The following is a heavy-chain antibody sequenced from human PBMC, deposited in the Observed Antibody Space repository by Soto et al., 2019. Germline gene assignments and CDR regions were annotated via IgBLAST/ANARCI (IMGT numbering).Heavy chain of an antibody. Sequence: GASVKVSCKASGYTFTSYGISWVRQAPGQGLEWMGWISAYNGNTNYAQKLQGWVTMTRDTSISTAYMELSRLRSDDTAVYYCARDVAVAGYGMDVWGQGTTVTVSS. CDR2: ISAYNGNT. V-gene: IGHV1-18*04. J-gene: IGHJ6*02. D-gene: IGHD6-19*01. CDR1: GYTFTSYG. CDR3: ARDVAVAGYGMDV.